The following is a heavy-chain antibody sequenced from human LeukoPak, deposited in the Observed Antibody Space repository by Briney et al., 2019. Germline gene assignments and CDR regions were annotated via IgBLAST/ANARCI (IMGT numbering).Heavy chain of an antibody. Sequence: GASVKVSCKASGYTFTGYYMHWVRQAPGQGLEWMGWINPNSGGTNYAQKFQGRVTMTRDTSISTAYMELSRLRSDDTAVYYCARDAIAAAGILDYWGQGTLVTVSS. V-gene: IGHV1-2*02. CDR3: ARDAIAAAGILDY. J-gene: IGHJ4*02. D-gene: IGHD6-13*01. CDR2: INPNSGGT. CDR1: GYTFTGYY.